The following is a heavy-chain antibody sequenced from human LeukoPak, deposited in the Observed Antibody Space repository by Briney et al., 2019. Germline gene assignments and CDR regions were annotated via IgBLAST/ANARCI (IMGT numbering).Heavy chain of an antibody. Sequence: PGGSLRLSCAASGFTFSSYWMHWVRQAPGKGLMWVSRINSDGNSTSYADSVKGRFTISRDNAKNTLYLQMNSLRAEDTAVYYCARDSEVSPDAFDIWGQGTMVTVSS. CDR3: ARDSEVSPDAFDI. CDR2: INSDGNST. D-gene: IGHD3-16*02. V-gene: IGHV3-74*01. J-gene: IGHJ3*02. CDR1: GFTFSSYW.